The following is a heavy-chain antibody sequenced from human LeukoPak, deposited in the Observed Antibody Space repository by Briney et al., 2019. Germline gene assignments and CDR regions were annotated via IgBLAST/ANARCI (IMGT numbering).Heavy chain of an antibody. D-gene: IGHD3-10*01. CDR3: AKGAGAGIRGYFDY. CDR2: ISYNRDDI. J-gene: IGHJ4*02. CDR1: GFTFYDYA. V-gene: IGHV3-9*01. Sequence: GRSLTLSCVASGFTFYDYAMHWVRQPPGKGLDGVSCISYNRDDIGYGDSVKDRFTVSRDNAKNSVSLQMNSVRCEDSALYYCAKGAGAGIRGYFDYWAQGIVVTV.